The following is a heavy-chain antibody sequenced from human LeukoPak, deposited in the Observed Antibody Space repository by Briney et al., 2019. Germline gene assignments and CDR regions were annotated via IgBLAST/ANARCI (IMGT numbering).Heavy chain of an antibody. Sequence: PGGSLRLSCAATGFRFSSYDMHWVRQAPGKGLEWVAAISAEGDIQIYLDSVKGRFTISRDNAKNSLYLQMNSLRAEDTAVYYCARDTTDITIFGVAIDYWGQGTLVTVSS. CDR1: GFRFSSYD. CDR2: ISAEGDIQ. V-gene: IGHV3-30-3*01. CDR3: ARDTTDITIFGVAIDY. D-gene: IGHD3-3*01. J-gene: IGHJ4*02.